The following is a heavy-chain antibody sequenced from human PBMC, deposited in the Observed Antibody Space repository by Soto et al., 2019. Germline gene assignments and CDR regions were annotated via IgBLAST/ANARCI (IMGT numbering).Heavy chain of an antibody. V-gene: IGHV1-2*02. CDR1: GYTFTGYY. CDR2: INPNSGGT. D-gene: IGHD6-19*01. CDR3: ARGVSIAVAGYRY. J-gene: IGHJ4*02. Sequence: ASVKVSCKXSGYTFTGYYMHWVRQAPGQGLEWMGWINPNSGGTNYAQKFQGRVTMTRDTSISTAYMELSRLRSDDTAVYYCARGVSIAVAGYRYWGQGTLVTVSS.